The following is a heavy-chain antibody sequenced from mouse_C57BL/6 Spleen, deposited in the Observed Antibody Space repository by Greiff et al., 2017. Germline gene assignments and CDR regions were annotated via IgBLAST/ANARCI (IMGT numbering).Heavy chain of an antibody. J-gene: IGHJ1*03. V-gene: IGHV1-50*01. CDR2: IDPSDSYT. CDR1: GYTFTSYW. Sequence: QVQLQQPGAELVKPGASVKLSCKASGYTFTSYWMKWVKQRPGQGLEWIGEIDPSDSYTNYNQKFKGKATLTVDPSSSTAYMPLSSLTSEDSAVYYCASPPSGTGWYFDVWGTGTTVTVSS. CDR3: ASPPSGTGWYFDV. D-gene: IGHD3-3*01.